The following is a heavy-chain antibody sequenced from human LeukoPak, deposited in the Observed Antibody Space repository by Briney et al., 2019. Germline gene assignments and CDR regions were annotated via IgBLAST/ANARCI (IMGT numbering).Heavy chain of an antibody. Sequence: GGSLRLSCAASGFTFSSYEMNWVRQAPGKGLEWVSYISSSGSTIYYADSVKGRFTISRDNAKNSLYLQMNSLRAEDTAVYYCARQYSDILTGYHRGELYWYFDLWGRGTLVTVSS. CDR3: ARQYSDILTGYHRGELYWYFDL. J-gene: IGHJ2*01. CDR1: GFTFSSYE. CDR2: ISSSGSTI. D-gene: IGHD3-9*01. V-gene: IGHV3-48*03.